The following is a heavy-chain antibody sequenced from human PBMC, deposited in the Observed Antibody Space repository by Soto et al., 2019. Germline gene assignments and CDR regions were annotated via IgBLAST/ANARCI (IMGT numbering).Heavy chain of an antibody. V-gene: IGHV4-34*01. CDR2: INHSGST. CDR3: ARESITMVRGVAQFDY. Sequence: SETLSLTCAVYGGSFSGYYWSWIRQPPGKGLEWIGEINHSGSTNYNPSLKSRVTISVDTSKNQFSLKLSSVTAADTAVYYCARESITMVRGVAQFDYWGQGTLVTVS. D-gene: IGHD3-10*01. J-gene: IGHJ4*02. CDR1: GGSFSGYY.